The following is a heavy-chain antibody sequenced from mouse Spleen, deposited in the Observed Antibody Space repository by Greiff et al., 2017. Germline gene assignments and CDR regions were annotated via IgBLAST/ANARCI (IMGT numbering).Heavy chain of an antibody. CDR3: ARHIYYRYSGFAY. CDR2: INSNGGST. J-gene: IGHJ3*01. V-gene: IGHV5-6-2*01. CDR1: GFTFSSYA. Sequence: EVQLVESGGGLVKPGGSLKLSCAASGFTFSSYAMSWVRQTPEKRLEWVAAINSNGGSTYYPDTVKDRFTISRDNAKNTLYLQMSSLRSEDTALYYCARHIYYRYSGFAYWGQGTLVTVSA. D-gene: IGHD2-14*01.